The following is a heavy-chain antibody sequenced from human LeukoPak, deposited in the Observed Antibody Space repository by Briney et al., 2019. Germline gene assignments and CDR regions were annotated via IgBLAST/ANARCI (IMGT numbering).Heavy chain of an antibody. CDR2: IYYSGST. J-gene: IGHJ6*02. V-gene: IGHV4-59*08. CDR1: GGSISSYY. D-gene: IGHD5-24*01. Sequence: SETLSLTCTVSGGSISSYYWSWIRQPPGKGLEYIGSIYYSGSTNYKPSLKSRVTISVDTSKKQFSLKLSSVTAADTAVYYCARRARRDGYTWGDYYYYYGMDVWGQGTTVTVSS. CDR3: ARRARRDGYTWGDYYYYYGMDV.